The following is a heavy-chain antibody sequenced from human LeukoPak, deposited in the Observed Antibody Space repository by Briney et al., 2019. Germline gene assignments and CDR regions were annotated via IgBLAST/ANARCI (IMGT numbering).Heavy chain of an antibody. CDR1: GYTFTGYY. CDR3: ARGYYYDSSGYFGIFDC. Sequence: EASVKVSCKASGYTFTGYYMHWVRQAPGQGLEWMGRINPNSGGTNYAQKFQGRVTMTRDTSISTAYMELSRLRSDDTAVYYCARGYYYDSSGYFGIFDCWGQGTLVTVSP. CDR2: INPNSGGT. D-gene: IGHD3-22*01. V-gene: IGHV1-2*06. J-gene: IGHJ4*02.